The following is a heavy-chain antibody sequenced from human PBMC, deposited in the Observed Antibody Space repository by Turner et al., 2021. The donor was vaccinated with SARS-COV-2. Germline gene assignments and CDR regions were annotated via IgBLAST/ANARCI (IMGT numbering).Heavy chain of an antibody. D-gene: IGHD4-17*01. CDR1: GGSISSYY. J-gene: IGHJ4*02. Sequence: QVQLQESGPGLVKPSETLSLTCTVSGGSISSYYWSWVRQPPGKGLEWIGYIYDSGSARYNPSLKSRVTISVDTSKNQFSLKLSSVTAADTAVYYCARQQTTVTALDYWGQGTLVTVSS. CDR2: IYDSGSA. V-gene: IGHV4-59*08. CDR3: ARQQTTVTALDY.